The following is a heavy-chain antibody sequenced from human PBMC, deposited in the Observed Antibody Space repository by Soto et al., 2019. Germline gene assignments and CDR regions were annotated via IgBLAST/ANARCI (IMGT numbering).Heavy chain of an antibody. CDR2: IYNDGSRT. Sequence: GGSLRLSCAASGFAFSSYWMHWVRQTPGKGPVWVSRIYNDGSRTDYADSVRGRFTISRDNAKNSLSLEMNRLRVEDTAVYYCARVRGHSYGYVDFWGQGTLVTVSS. V-gene: IGHV3-74*01. D-gene: IGHD3-16*01. CDR3: ARVRGHSYGYVDF. J-gene: IGHJ4*02. CDR1: GFAFSSYW.